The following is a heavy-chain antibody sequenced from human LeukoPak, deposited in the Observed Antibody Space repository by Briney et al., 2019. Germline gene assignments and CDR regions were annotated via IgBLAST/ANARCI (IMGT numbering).Heavy chain of an antibody. J-gene: IGHJ4*02. Sequence: PGGSLRLSCAASGFTFSSYEMNWVRQAPGKGLEWVSSISRSATTIYYADSVKGRFTISRDNAKNSLYLQMNSLRAEDTAVYYCARAYYYDSSGYYGPIHYWGQGTLVTVSS. CDR3: ARAYYYDSSGYYGPIHY. D-gene: IGHD3-22*01. V-gene: IGHV3-48*03. CDR1: GFTFSSYE. CDR2: ISRSATTI.